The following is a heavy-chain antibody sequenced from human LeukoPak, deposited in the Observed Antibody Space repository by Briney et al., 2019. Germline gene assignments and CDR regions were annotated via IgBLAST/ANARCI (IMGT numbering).Heavy chain of an antibody. CDR3: ARYHRIVATKYYYYYGMDV. D-gene: IGHD5-12*01. Sequence: GASVNVSCKASGGTFSSYAISWVRQAHGQGLDWMGGIIPIFGTANYAQKFQGRVTITAYESTSTAYMELSSLRSEDTAVYYCARYHRIVATKYYYYYGMDVWGKGTTVTVSS. CDR2: IIPIFGTA. CDR1: GGTFSSYA. J-gene: IGHJ6*04. V-gene: IGHV1-69*01.